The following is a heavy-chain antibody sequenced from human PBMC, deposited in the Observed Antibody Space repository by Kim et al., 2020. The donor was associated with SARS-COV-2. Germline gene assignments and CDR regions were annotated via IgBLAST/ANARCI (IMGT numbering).Heavy chain of an antibody. V-gene: IGHV4-31*02. D-gene: IGHD5-12*01. J-gene: IGHJ4*02. CDR2: T. CDR3: ARDPGSGYPDY. Sequence: TYSTPSLKSRVTISVDTSKNQFSLKLSSVTAADTAVYYCARDPGSGYPDYWGQGTLVTVSS.